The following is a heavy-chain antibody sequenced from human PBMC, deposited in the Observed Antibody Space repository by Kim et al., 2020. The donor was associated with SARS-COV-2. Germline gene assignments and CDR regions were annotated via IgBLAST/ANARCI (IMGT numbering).Heavy chain of an antibody. CDR1: GDSISSYY. J-gene: IGHJ4*02. CDR3: ARGSSSSGRQLVFDY. CDR2: IYYSGST. Sequence: SETLSLTCTVSGDSISSYYWSWIRQPPGKGLEWIGYIYYSGSTNYNPSLKSRVTISVDTSKNHFSLKLNSVTAADTAVYYCARGSSSSGRQLVFDYWGQGSLVTVSS. D-gene: IGHD6-6*01. V-gene: IGHV4-59*01.